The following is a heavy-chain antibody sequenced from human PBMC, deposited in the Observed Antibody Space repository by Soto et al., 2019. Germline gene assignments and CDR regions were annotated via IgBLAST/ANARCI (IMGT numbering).Heavy chain of an antibody. D-gene: IGHD6-19*01. J-gene: IGHJ5*02. CDR2: ISHDGSTE. CDR3: AKDFPSGSSRYDRFDP. CDR1: GFTFSLYG. V-gene: IGHV3-30*18. Sequence: QVQLVESGGGVVQPGRSLRLSCAASGFTFSLYGIHWVRQAPGKGLEWLAVISHDGSTEYYADSVKGRFTVSRDNSKNSVYLQMNSLRGEDTAIYYCAKDFPSGSSRYDRFDPWGLGTSVIVS.